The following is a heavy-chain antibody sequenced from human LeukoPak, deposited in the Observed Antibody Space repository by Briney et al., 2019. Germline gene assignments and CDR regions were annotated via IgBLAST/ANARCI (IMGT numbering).Heavy chain of an antibody. D-gene: IGHD5-18*01. Sequence: GGSLRLSCSASGFTFCTYAMHWVRQAPGKGLEYVSAVSSDGGSTYYADSVKGTFTISRDNSKNTLYLQMSSLRPDDTAVYYCVKWRAAMALRHYYYGMDVWGQGTTVTVSS. CDR3: VKWRAAMALRHYYYGMDV. CDR1: GFTFCTYA. J-gene: IGHJ6*02. V-gene: IGHV3-64D*09. CDR2: VSSDGGST.